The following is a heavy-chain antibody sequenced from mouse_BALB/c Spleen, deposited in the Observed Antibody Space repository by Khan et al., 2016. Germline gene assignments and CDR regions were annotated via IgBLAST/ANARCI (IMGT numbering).Heavy chain of an antibody. CDR1: GFNIKDYY. V-gene: IGHV14-4*02. J-gene: IGHJ4*01. CDR3: NACDFNAMDY. Sequence: VQLQQSGAELVRSGASVKLSCTTSGFNIKDYYMHWVKQRPEQGLEWIGWIDPENGDTEYAPKFQGKATMTADTSSNTAYLQLSSLPSEDTADYSCNACDFNAMDYWGQGTSVTVSS. CDR2: IDPENGDT.